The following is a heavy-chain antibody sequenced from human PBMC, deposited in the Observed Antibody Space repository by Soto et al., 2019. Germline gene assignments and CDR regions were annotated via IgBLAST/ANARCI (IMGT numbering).Heavy chain of an antibody. V-gene: IGHV4-31*03. CDR3: ASVIGGDSEYYFDV. D-gene: IGHD2-21*02. Sequence: TCPVAGVSISIGGYSWSGFRQHPGTGLERIGNIYYSGRTYYNPSLKSRVILSVDTSKNHFSLPLRSVTAADSAMYYCASVIGGDSEYYFDVGGQGPRGSVSS. CDR1: GVSISIGGYS. J-gene: IGHJ4*02. CDR2: IYYSGRT.